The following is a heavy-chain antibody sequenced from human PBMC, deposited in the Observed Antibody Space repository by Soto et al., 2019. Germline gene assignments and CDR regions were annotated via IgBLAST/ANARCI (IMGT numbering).Heavy chain of an antibody. D-gene: IGHD3-10*01. CDR3: ARHYYGSGSYYNYAFDI. Sequence: QVQLVQSGAEVKKPGSSVKVSCKASGGTFSSYAISWVRQAPGHGLEWMGGIIPIFGTANYAQKFQGRVTITADESTSTAYMELSSLRSEDTAVYYCARHYYGSGSYYNYAFDIWGQGTMVTVSS. CDR2: IIPIFGTA. V-gene: IGHV1-69*01. CDR1: GGTFSSYA. J-gene: IGHJ3*02.